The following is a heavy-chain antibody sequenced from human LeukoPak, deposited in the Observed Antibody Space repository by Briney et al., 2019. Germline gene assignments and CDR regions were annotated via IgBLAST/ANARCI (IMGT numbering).Heavy chain of an antibody. CDR2: ISSTSPPIV. CDR1: GFTFSAYC. V-gene: IGHV3-48*04. Sequence: PGGSLRLSCAASGFTFSAYCINWFRQVPGRGLEWVAYISSTSPPIVYYADSVEGRFTISRDNAKNSLYLQMNSLRAEDMALYYCAKDIGGRIAAAQFDYWGQGTLVTVSS. J-gene: IGHJ4*02. D-gene: IGHD6-13*01. CDR3: AKDIGGRIAAAQFDY.